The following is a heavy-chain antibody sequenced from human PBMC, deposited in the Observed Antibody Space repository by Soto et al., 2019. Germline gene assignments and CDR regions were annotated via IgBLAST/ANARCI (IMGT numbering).Heavy chain of an antibody. CDR3: ASSASIYCSGGSCSYYDMDV. CDR2: FSAYKGNT. CDR1: GYTFNSYG. Sequence: QVQLVQSGAEVKKPGASVKVSCKASGYTFNSYGISWVRQAPGQGLGWRGWFSAYKGNTTYAQKLQGRVTMTTDTSTSTVYMELRRLRSDDTAVYYCASSASIYCSGGSCSYYDMDVWGQGTTVIVSS. D-gene: IGHD2-15*01. V-gene: IGHV1-18*01. J-gene: IGHJ6*02.